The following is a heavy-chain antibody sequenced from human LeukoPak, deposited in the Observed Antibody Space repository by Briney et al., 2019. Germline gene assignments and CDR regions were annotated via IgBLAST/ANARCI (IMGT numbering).Heavy chain of an antibody. CDR3: AKICVDIVCTGGVWLDP. CDR2: ISGSGTST. CDR1: GFSFSNNA. J-gene: IGHJ5*02. D-gene: IGHD5/OR15-5a*01. Sequence: GASLRLSCAASGFSFSNNAMTWVRQAPGKGLEWVSGISGSGTSTYYADSVKGRFTISRDNSKNLLFLQMDSLRAEDTATYYCAKICVDIVCTGGVWLDPWGQGSLVTVSS. V-gene: IGHV3-23*01.